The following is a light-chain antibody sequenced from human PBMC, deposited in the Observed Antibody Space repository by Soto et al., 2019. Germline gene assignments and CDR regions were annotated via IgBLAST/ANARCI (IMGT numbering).Light chain of an antibody. CDR2: GAS. CDR3: QEYNNWAPAVT. Sequence: EIVMTQSPATLSVSPGERATLSCRASQSVSSNLAWYQQKPGQAPRLLIYGASTRATGIPARFSGRGSGTGVTLNISSPQSEDFAGYYCQEYNNWAPAVTFGGGTKVEIK. J-gene: IGKJ4*01. V-gene: IGKV3-15*01. CDR1: QSVSSN.